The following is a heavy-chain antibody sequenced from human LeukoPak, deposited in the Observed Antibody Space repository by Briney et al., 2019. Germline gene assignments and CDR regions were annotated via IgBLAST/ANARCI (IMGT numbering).Heavy chain of an antibody. J-gene: IGHJ4*02. CDR1: GYTFTGYY. CDR2: INPNSGGT. Sequence: ASVKVSCKASGYTFTGYYMHWVRQAPGQGLEWMGWINPNSGGTNYAQKFQGRVTMTRDTSISTAYMELSRLRSDDTAVYYCVRVIVVVPAATQFDYWGQGTLVTVSS. CDR3: VRVIVVVPAATQFDY. D-gene: IGHD2-2*01. V-gene: IGHV1-2*02.